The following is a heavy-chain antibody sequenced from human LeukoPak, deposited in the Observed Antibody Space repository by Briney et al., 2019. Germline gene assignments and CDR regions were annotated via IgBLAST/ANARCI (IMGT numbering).Heavy chain of an antibody. CDR3: AREKDYGSGSYPDY. CDR1: GFTFSSYW. Sequence: GGSLRLSCAASGFTFSSYWMSWVRQAPGKGLEWVGNIKQDGSEKYYVDSVKGRFTISRDNAKNSLYLQMNSLRAEDTAVYYCAREKDYGSGSYPDYWGQGTLVTVSS. J-gene: IGHJ4*02. V-gene: IGHV3-7*03. CDR2: IKQDGSEK. D-gene: IGHD3-10*01.